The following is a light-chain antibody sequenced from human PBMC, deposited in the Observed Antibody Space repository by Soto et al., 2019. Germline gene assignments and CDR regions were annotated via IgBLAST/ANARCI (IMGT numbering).Light chain of an antibody. Sequence: QSVLTQPRSVSGSPGQSVTISCTGTSSDIGGYNYVSWYQQHPGQAPKLIIYDVLRRPAGVPNRFSGFKSGNTASLTISALQADDECDYFCSSYAGSSTWVFGGGTKLTVL. CDR2: DVL. CDR1: SSDIGGYNY. J-gene: IGLJ3*02. CDR3: SSYAGSSTWV. V-gene: IGLV2-11*01.